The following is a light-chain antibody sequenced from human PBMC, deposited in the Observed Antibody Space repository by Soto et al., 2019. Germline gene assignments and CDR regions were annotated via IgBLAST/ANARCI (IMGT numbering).Light chain of an antibody. CDR2: GNN. V-gene: IGLV1-40*01. Sequence: QSMLTQPPSVSGAPGQRVTISCTGSRSNIGARYDVHWYQQLPGTAPKLLIYGNNNRPSGVPDRFSGSKSGTSASLAITGLQAEDEADYYCQSYDSSLSGAVFGGGTKLTVL. J-gene: IGLJ2*01. CDR1: RSNIGARYD. CDR3: QSYDSSLSGAV.